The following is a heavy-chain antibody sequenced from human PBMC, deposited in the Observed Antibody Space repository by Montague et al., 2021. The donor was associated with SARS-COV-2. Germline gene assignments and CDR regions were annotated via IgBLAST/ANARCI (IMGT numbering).Heavy chain of an antibody. CDR2: VYYTGSN. V-gene: IGHV4-39*01. J-gene: IGHJ3*01. D-gene: IGHD1-1*01. CDR3: ARHFPSGYTFGLDAFDL. CDR1: GGSINSTTYY. Sequence: SETLSLTCTVSGGSINSTTYYWAWLRQPPGKGLEWIGSVYYTGSNYSNPSLQSRGTMSVDTSKKQFSLKLSSVTAADTGVYYCARHFPSGYTFGLDAFDLWGQGTMVTVSS.